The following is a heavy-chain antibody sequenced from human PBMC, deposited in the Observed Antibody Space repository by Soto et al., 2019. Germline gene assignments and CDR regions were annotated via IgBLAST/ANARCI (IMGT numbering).Heavy chain of an antibody. Sequence: PSEIRCLPGSVSGSSINSGDHYWTWIRQLPAKGLEWTGYIYYSGGTYYNPSLNSRITSSINIANNHVALILNSLTAADTAAYYGARVGPWFPYYYDSSPYTFENWFDPWGQGTLVTVSS. V-gene: IGHV4-30-4*08. D-gene: IGHD3-22*01. CDR3: ARVGPWFPYYYDSSPYTFENWFDP. CDR2: IYYSGGT. J-gene: IGHJ5*02. CDR1: GSSINSGDHY.